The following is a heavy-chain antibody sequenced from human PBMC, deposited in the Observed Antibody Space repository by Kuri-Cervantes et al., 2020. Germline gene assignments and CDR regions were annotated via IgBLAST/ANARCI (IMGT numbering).Heavy chain of an antibody. V-gene: IGHV1-8*02. CDR3: ARAYPGSSSWYVY. D-gene: IGHD6-13*01. Sequence: ASVMVSCKASGGTFSSYAISWVRQATGQGLEWMGWMNPNSGNTGYAQKFQGRVTMTRNTSISTAYMELSSLRSEDTAVYYCARAYPGSSSWYVYWGQGTLVTVSS. CDR2: MNPNSGNT. CDR1: GGTFSSYA. J-gene: IGHJ4*02.